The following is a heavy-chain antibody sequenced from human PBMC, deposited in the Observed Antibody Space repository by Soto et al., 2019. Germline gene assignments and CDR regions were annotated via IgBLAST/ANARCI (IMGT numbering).Heavy chain of an antibody. CDR3: ASEGIAVAGTVYYYYGMDV. CDR2: INAGNGNT. J-gene: IGHJ6*02. D-gene: IGHD6-19*01. CDR1: GYTFTSYA. V-gene: IGHV1-3*01. Sequence: ASVKVSCKASGYTFTSYAMHWVRQAPGQRLEWMGWINAGNGNTKYSQKFQGRVTITRDTSASTAYMELSSLRSEDTAVYYCASEGIAVAGTVYYYYGMDVWGQGTTVTVSS.